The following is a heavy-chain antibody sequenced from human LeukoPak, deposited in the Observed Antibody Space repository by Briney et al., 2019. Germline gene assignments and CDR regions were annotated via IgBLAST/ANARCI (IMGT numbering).Heavy chain of an antibody. V-gene: IGHV1-69*04. CDR1: GGTFSSYA. J-gene: IGHJ4*02. Sequence: ASVKVSCKASGGTFSSYAISWVRQAPGQGLEWMGRIIPILGIANYAQKFQGRVTITADTSTSTAYMELRSLRSDDTAVYYCARDPSNTSGRYPYFDNWGQGTLVTVSS. CDR2: IIPILGIA. D-gene: IGHD6-19*01. CDR3: ARDPSNTSGRYPYFDN.